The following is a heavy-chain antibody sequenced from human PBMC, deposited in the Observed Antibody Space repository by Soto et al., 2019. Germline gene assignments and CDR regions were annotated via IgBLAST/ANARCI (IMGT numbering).Heavy chain of an antibody. J-gene: IGHJ4*02. CDR2: ITDDGTGK. D-gene: IGHD1-26*01. Sequence: EAQLVESGGDLVQPGGSLRLSCAASGFTLNRDWTSWVRQAPGKGLEWVASITDDGTGKFYVDSVKGRFTISRDDAKNSLYLQMIGLRAEDTAVYYCAGISRGHWGQGTLVTVSS. CDR3: AGISRGH. CDR1: GFTLNRDW. V-gene: IGHV3-7*01.